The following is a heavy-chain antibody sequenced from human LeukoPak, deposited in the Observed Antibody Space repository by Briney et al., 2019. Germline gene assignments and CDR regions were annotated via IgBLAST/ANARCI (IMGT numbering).Heavy chain of an antibody. V-gene: IGHV4-59*01. CDR1: GVSISSYY. J-gene: IGHJ4*02. CDR2: IYYSGST. CDR3: ARSYGSGWYYFDY. Sequence: SETLSLTCTVSGVSISSYYWSWIRQPPGKGLEWIGYIYYSGSTNYNPSLKSRVTISVDTSKNQFSLKLSSVTAADTAVYYCARSYGSGWYYFDYWGQGTLVTVSS. D-gene: IGHD6-19*01.